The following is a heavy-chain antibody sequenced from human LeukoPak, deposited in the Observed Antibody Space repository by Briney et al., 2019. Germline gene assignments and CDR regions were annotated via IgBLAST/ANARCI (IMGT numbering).Heavy chain of an antibody. J-gene: IGHJ4*02. CDR1: GFTFSSYG. CDR2: ISTSSSII. D-gene: IGHD5-12*01. CDR3: ARGGYIDY. Sequence: SGGSLRLSCAASGFTFSSYGMNWVRQAPGKGLEWVSYISTSSSIIYYADSVKGRFTISRDTAKSSLYLQMTSLRDDDTAVYYCARGGYIDYWGQGTLSPSPQ. V-gene: IGHV3-48*02.